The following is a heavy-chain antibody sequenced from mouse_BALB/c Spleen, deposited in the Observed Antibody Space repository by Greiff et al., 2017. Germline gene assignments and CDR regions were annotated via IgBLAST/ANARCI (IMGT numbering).Heavy chain of an antibody. CDR1: GFTFSSYT. J-gene: IGHJ2*01. CDR2: ISNGGGST. V-gene: IGHV5-12-2*01. CDR3: ARQDGPSYFDY. Sequence: EVQGVESGGGLVQPGGSLKLSCAASGFTFSSYTMSWVRQTPEKRLEWVAYISNGGGSTYYPDTVKGRFTISRDNAKNTLYLQMSSLKSEDTAMYYCARQDGPSYFDYWGQGTTLTVSS. D-gene: IGHD2-3*01.